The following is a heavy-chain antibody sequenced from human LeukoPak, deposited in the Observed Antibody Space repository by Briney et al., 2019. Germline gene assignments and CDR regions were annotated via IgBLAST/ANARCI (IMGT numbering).Heavy chain of an antibody. CDR1: GFTFSTYE. D-gene: IGHD1-1*01. Sequence: GGSLRLSCTASGFTFSTYEMNWVRQAPGKGLEWVPYISGSGSAKHYADSVKGRFTISRDNAKNSLYLQMNSLRADDTAVYYCVRDGGLEGDAFDIWGQGTMVTVSS. V-gene: IGHV3-48*03. CDR3: VRDGGLEGDAFDI. CDR2: ISGSGSAK. J-gene: IGHJ3*02.